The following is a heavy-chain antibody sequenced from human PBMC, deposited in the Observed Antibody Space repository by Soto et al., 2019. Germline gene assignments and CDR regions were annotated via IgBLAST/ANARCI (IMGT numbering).Heavy chain of an antibody. CDR2: INPATGAA. CDR1: GYPVTAYY. D-gene: IGHD3-3*01. Sequence: VQSGAVVKKPGASVTVSCSASGYPVTAYYMHWVRQAPGRGLEWMGGINPATGAAKYTQTFQGRVTLTRVTSTSTGFMEPSGLTSEDTAVFYCARGGGVGVAGSAAFDMWGQGTLVTVSS. J-gene: IGHJ3*02. CDR3: ARGGGVGVAGSAAFDM. V-gene: IGHV1-2*02.